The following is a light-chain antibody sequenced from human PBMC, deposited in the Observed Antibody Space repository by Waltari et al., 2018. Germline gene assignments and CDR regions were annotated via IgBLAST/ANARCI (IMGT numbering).Light chain of an antibody. CDR2: GAS. V-gene: IGKV3-20*01. CDR1: QSVNSRY. J-gene: IGKJ2*01. CDR3: QQYDTSPPGYT. Sequence: EIVLTQSPGTLSLSPGERATLSCRASQSVNSRYLAWYQQKPGQAPRLLISGASSRATGIPDRLSGIASGTDFTLTISRLEPEDFAVYYCQQYDTSPPGYTFGQGTKLEIK.